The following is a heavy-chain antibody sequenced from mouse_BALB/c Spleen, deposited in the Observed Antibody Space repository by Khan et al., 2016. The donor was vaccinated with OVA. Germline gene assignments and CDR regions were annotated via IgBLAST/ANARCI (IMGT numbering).Heavy chain of an antibody. CDR3: ASAGRWFDC. Sequence: EVQLQESGPGLVKPSQSLSLTCSVTGYSITSAYYWYWLRQFPGNEQEWMGYMTSGDTFNYNPSLRNRISITRDTSRNQFFMKLNSLTPEATTTYYCASAGRWFDCWGQGTLVTVSA. CDR1: GYSITSAYY. D-gene: IGHD3-3*01. J-gene: IGHJ3*01. CDR2: MTSGDTF. V-gene: IGHV3-6*02.